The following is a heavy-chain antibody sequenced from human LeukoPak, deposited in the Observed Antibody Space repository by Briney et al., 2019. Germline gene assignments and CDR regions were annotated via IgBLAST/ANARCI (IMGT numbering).Heavy chain of an antibody. CDR2: ISYDGSNK. D-gene: IGHD3-10*01. Sequence: SGGSLRLSCAASGFTFSSYAMHWVRQAPGKGLEWVAVISYDGSNKYYADSVKGRFTISRDNAKNSLYLQMNSLRAEDTAVYYCARTMVRGVKFALHDAFDIWGQGTMVTVSS. CDR1: GFTFSSYA. J-gene: IGHJ3*02. CDR3: ARTMVRGVKFALHDAFDI. V-gene: IGHV3-30-3*01.